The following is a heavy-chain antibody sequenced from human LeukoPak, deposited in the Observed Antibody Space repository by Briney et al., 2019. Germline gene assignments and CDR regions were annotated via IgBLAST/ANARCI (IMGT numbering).Heavy chain of an antibody. CDR2: ININGGRT. CDR3: VKDKWIDH. CDR1: GFTFSSYT. D-gene: IGHD2-8*01. Sequence: GGSPRLSCSVSGFTFSSYTMHWVRQAPGKGLEYVSSININGGRTYYADSVKGRFTISRDNSKNTLYLQMSSLRAEDTAVYYCVKDKWIDHWGQGTLVTVSS. V-gene: IGHV3-64D*09. J-gene: IGHJ4*02.